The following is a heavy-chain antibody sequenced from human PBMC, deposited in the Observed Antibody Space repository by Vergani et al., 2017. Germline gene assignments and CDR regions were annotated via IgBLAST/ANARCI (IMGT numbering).Heavy chain of an antibody. CDR2: ISGSGGAT. CDR1: GFTFSTYA. D-gene: IGHD3-10*01. V-gene: IGHV3-23*01. Sequence: VQLLESGGDLVQPGGSLRPSCSASGFTFSTYAMSWVRQTPGKGLEWVSAISGSGGATYYAVSVRGRFTISRDNSKNTLYLQMNSLRAEDTAVYYCAKAGSGTYYNWYFFDYWGQGTLVTVSS. CDR3: AKAGSGTYYNWYFFDY. J-gene: IGHJ4*02.